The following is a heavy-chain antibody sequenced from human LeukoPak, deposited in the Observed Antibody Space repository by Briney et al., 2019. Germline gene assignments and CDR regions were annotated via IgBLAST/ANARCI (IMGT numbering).Heavy chain of an antibody. CDR1: GFTFSGYY. J-gene: IGHJ6*02. Sequence: KPGGSLRLSCAASGFTFSGYYWSWLRQPPGKGLEWIGEINHSGSTNYNPSLKSRVTISVDTSKSQFSLKLSSVTAADTAVYYCARVQYQLLWGYYYYYGMDVWGQGTTVTVSS. V-gene: IGHV4-34*01. D-gene: IGHD2-2*01. CDR3: ARVQYQLLWGYYYYYGMDV. CDR2: INHSGST.